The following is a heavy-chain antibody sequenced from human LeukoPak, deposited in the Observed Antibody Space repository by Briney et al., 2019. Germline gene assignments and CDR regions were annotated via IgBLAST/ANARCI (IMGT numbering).Heavy chain of an antibody. CDR1: GYTFTGYY. D-gene: IGHD3-16*01. CDR3: ARVQIPINDMSGGVVDY. V-gene: IGHV1-18*04. J-gene: IGHJ4*02. CDR2: ISAYNGNT. Sequence: EASVKVSCKASGYTFTGYYMHWVRQAPGQGLEWMGWISAYNGNTNYAQKLQGRVTMTTDTSTSTAYMELRSLRSDDTAVYYCARVQIPINDMSGGVVDYWGQGTLVTVSS.